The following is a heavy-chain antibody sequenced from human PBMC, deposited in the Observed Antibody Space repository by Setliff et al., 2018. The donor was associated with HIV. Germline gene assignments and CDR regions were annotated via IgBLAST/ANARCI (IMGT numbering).Heavy chain of an antibody. V-gene: IGHV4-34*01. D-gene: IGHD2-15*01. J-gene: IGHJ1*01. CDR1: GGSFSSYY. CDR3: ARARRAGSGPKYFQH. CDR2: INHSGST. Sequence: PSETLSLTCAVYGGSFSSYYWSWIRQPPGKGLEWIAEINHSGSTNYNPSLKSRVSTSVDTSKNQFSLRLSSVTAADTAVYYCARARRAGSGPKYFQHWGQGTLVTVSS.